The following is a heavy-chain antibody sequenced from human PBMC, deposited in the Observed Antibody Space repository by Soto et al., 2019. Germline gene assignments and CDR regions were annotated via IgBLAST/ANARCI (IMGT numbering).Heavy chain of an antibody. CDR3: ARGPSIAAAGLYNWFDP. Sequence: ASVKVSCKACGYTFTSYDINWLLRSTGQVLEWMGCMNRNSGNTGYAQKFQGRVTITRNTSISTAYMELSSLRSEDTAVYYCARGPSIAAAGLYNWFDPWGQGTLVTVSS. CDR1: GYTFTSYD. J-gene: IGHJ5*02. CDR2: MNRNSGNT. D-gene: IGHD6-13*01. V-gene: IGHV1-8*01.